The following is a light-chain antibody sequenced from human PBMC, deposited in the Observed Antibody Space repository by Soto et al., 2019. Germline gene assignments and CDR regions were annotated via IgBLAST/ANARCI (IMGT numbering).Light chain of an antibody. V-gene: IGLV9-49*01. CDR1: SGYSNYK. Sequence: QAVVTQPPSASASLGASVTLNCTLSSGYSNYKVDWYQQRPGKGPRFVMRVGTGGIVGSKGDDIPDRFSVLGSGLNRYLTIKNIQEEDESDYHCGAGHGSRSNFVYVFGTGTKVTVL. CDR2: VGTGGIVG. CDR3: GAGHGSRSNFVYV. J-gene: IGLJ1*01.